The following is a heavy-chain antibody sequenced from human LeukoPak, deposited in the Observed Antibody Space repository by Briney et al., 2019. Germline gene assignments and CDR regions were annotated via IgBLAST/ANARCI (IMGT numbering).Heavy chain of an antibody. D-gene: IGHD2-21*02. Sequence: ASVKVSCKAPGYTFTNYEINWVRQATGQGLEWMGWMNPNSGDTAYAQKFQGRITMTRSTSISTAYMELSGLRSEDTAVYYCARGCGGDCYSAIDYWGQGTLVTVSS. J-gene: IGHJ4*02. V-gene: IGHV1-8*01. CDR1: GYTFTNYE. CDR2: MNPNSGDT. CDR3: ARGCGGDCYSAIDY.